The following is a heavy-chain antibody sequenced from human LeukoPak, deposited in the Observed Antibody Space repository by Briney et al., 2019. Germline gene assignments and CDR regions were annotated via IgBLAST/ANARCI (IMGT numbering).Heavy chain of an antibody. CDR2: ISGSGGST. Sequence: PGGSLRLSCAASGFTFSSYEMNWVRQAPGKGLEWVSAISGSGGSTYYADSVKGQFTISRDNSKNTLYLQMNSLRAEDTAVYYCAKDHLWFGDSDYYYYMDVWGKGTTVTVSS. J-gene: IGHJ6*03. V-gene: IGHV3-23*01. D-gene: IGHD3-10*01. CDR3: AKDHLWFGDSDYYYYMDV. CDR1: GFTFSSYE.